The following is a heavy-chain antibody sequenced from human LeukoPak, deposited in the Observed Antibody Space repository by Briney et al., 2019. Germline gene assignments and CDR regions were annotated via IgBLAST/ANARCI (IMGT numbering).Heavy chain of an antibody. J-gene: IGHJ4*02. Sequence: AGGSLRLSCAASGFTFSSYSMNWVRQAPGKGLEWVSSISGSTTYIYYADSVKGRFTISRDDAKNSLYLQMNSLRAEGTAVYYCARDTWYYYATGSFDYWGQGTLVTVSS. V-gene: IGHV3-21*01. CDR1: GFTFSSYS. D-gene: IGHD3-10*01. CDR2: ISGSTTYI. CDR3: ARDTWYYYATGSFDY.